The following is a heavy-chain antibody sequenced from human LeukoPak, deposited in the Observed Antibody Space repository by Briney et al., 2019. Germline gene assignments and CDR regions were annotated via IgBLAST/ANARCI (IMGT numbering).Heavy chain of an antibody. CDR2: VTNSGGGT. Sequence: GGSLRLSCVASGFTFSTYAMSWVRQAPGKGLEWVSGVTNSGGGTYYTDSVRGRFTISRDNSKNTLYLQMNSLRAEDTAVYYCAKRGLERQAFDIWGQGTMVIVSS. CDR3: AKRGLERQAFDI. D-gene: IGHD1-1*01. V-gene: IGHV3-23*01. J-gene: IGHJ3*02. CDR1: GFTFSTYA.